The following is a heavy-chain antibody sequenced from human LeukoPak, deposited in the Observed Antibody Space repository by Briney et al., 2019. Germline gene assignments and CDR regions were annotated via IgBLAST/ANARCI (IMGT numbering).Heavy chain of an antibody. CDR1: GFTFDDYG. J-gene: IGHJ4*02. CDR3: TKDLVWGSYRSLDY. CDR2: INWNGGST. V-gene: IGHV3-20*04. Sequence: RPGGSLRLSCAASGFTFDDYGMTWVRQPPGKGLEWVSSINWNGGSTGYADSVMGRFTISRDNSKNSLYLQMNSLRTEDTALYYCTKDLVWGSYRSLDYWGQGTLVTVSS. D-gene: IGHD3-16*02.